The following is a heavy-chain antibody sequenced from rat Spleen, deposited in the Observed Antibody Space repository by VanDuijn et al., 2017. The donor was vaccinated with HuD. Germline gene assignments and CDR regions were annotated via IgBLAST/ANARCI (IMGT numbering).Heavy chain of an antibody. CDR3: ARRVYTGYFDF. Sequence: EVQLVESGGGLVQPGRSLKLSCAASGFTFSDYAMAWVRQAPKKGLEWVATIVYDGSRTYYRDSVKGRFTISRDNAKSTLYLQMNSLRSEDTATYYCARRVYTGYFDFWGPGTMVTVSS. CDR1: GFTFSDYA. CDR2: IVYDGSRT. V-gene: IGHV5-17*01. J-gene: IGHJ1*01. D-gene: IGHD4-4*01.